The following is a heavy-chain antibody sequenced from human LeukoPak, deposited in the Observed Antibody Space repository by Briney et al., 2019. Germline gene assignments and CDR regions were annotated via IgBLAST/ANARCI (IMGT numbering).Heavy chain of an antibody. CDR1: GFSFSRYW. CDR3: ATIGTGDYRDDS. Sequence: GGSLRLSCAASGFSFSRYWMSWVRQAPGKGLEWVANIKQDGSEKNYVESVKGRFTISRDNAKNSLYLQTNSLRAEDTALYYCATIGTGDYRDDSWGQGTLVTVSS. V-gene: IGHV3-7*01. CDR2: IKQDGSEK. J-gene: IGHJ5*01. D-gene: IGHD3/OR15-3a*01.